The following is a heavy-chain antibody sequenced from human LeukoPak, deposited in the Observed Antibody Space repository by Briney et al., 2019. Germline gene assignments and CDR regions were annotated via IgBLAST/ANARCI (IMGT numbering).Heavy chain of an antibody. Sequence: GGSLRLSCAASGFTFSSDDMNWVRQAPGKGLEWVSGISGNGYSTWYADSVKGRFTISRDNSKNTLSLQMNSLRAEDTAAYYCARDGSRWSGRYCMDVWGKGTTVTVSS. CDR2: ISGNGYST. D-gene: IGHD6-13*01. CDR3: ARDGSRWSGRYCMDV. V-gene: IGHV3-23*01. CDR1: GFTFSSDD. J-gene: IGHJ6*03.